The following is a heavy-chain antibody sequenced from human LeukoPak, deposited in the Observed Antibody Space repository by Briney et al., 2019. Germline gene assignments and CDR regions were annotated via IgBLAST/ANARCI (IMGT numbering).Heavy chain of an antibody. D-gene: IGHD6-19*01. CDR1: GFTFSNYA. CDR3: AGLFGSGWLNDAFDI. Sequence: VHLGGSLRLSCAASGFTFSNYAMHWVRQAPGKGLEWVAVISDDGSNKYYADSVKGRFTISRDNSKNTLYLQMNSLRTEDTAVYYCAGLFGSGWLNDAFDIWGQGTVVTVSS. J-gene: IGHJ3*02. CDR2: ISDDGSNK. V-gene: IGHV3-30-3*01.